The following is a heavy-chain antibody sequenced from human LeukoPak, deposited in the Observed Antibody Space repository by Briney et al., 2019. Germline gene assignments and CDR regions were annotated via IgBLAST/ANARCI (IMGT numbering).Heavy chain of an antibody. J-gene: IGHJ6*02. CDR1: GFTFSSYG. CDR2: IWYDGSNK. Sequence: GGSLRLSCAAYGFTFSSYGMHWVRQAPGKGLEWVAVIWYDGSNKYYADSVKGRFTISRDNSKNTLYLQMNSLRAEDTAVYYCARVGPMVRGPSQYYYYYYGMDVWGQGTTVTVSS. D-gene: IGHD3-10*01. V-gene: IGHV3-33*01. CDR3: ARVGPMVRGPSQYYYYYYGMDV.